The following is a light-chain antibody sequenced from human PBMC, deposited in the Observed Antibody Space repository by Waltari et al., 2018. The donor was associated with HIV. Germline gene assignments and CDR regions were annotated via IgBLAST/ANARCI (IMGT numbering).Light chain of an antibody. J-gene: IGLJ1*01. Sequence: QSALTQPASVSGSPGQSITISCTDSISDMSTYNRVSWYQQHPGKAPKLIIYEVGNRPSGVSNRFSGSKSGNTASLTISGLQAEDEADYYCISYTTTDFYVFGPGTWVTVL. CDR2: EVG. CDR3: ISYTTTDFYV. CDR1: ISDMSTYNR. V-gene: IGLV2-14*01.